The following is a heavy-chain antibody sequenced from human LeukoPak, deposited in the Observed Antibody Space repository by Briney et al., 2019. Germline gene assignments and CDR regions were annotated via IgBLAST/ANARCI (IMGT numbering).Heavy chain of an antibody. V-gene: IGHV4-31*03. D-gene: IGHD5-12*01. CDR3: ARIFPDIVATIDGDLFDY. J-gene: IGHJ4*02. CDR2: IYYSGST. CDR1: GGSISSGGYY. Sequence: PSQTLSLTCTVSGGSISSGGYYWSWIRQHPGKGLEWIGYIYYSGSTYYNPSLKSRVTISVDTSKNQFSLKLSSVTAADTAVYYCARIFPDIVATIDGDLFDYWGQGTLVTVSS.